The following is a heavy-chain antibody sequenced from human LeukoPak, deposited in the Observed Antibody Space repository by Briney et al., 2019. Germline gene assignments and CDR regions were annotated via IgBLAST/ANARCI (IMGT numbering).Heavy chain of an antibody. CDR3: ARNGDYYEKSGYYYLFDF. CDR2: IYYSGSA. Sequence: SETLSLTCTVSGGSINNYYWSWIRQPPGKGLEYIGYIYYSGSANYNPSLKSRVTISVDPSKNQFSLKLSSVTVADTAVYYCARNGDYYEKSGYYYLFDFWGQGTLVTVSS. D-gene: IGHD3-22*01. J-gene: IGHJ4*02. V-gene: IGHV4-59*01. CDR1: GGSINNYY.